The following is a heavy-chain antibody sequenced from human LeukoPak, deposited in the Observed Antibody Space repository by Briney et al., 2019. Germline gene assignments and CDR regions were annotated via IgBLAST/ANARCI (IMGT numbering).Heavy chain of an antibody. J-gene: IGHJ4*02. V-gene: IGHV1-2*02. CDR3: ARDSPVSYYDSSGYYVEYYFDY. CDR1: GYTFTGYY. CDR2: INPNSGGT. D-gene: IGHD3-22*01. Sequence: ASVKVSCKASGYTFTGYYMHWLRQAPGQGLEWMGWINPNSGGTNYAQKLQGRVTMTTDTSTSTAYMELRSLRSDDTAVYYCARDSPVSYYDSSGYYVEYYFDYWGQGTLVTVSS.